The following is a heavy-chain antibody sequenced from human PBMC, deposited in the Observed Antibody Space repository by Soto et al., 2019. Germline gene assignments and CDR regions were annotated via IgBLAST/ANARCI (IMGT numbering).Heavy chain of an antibody. D-gene: IGHD5-18*01. CDR2: IWYDGSNK. Sequence: GGSLRLSCAASGFTFSSYGMHWVRQAPGKGLEWVAVIWYDGSNKYYADSVKGRFTISRDNSKNTLYLQMNSLRAEDTAGYYCARDPSYRRGYSYGWLPYYYYGMDVWGQGTTVTVSS. V-gene: IGHV3-33*01. CDR1: GFTFSSYG. J-gene: IGHJ6*02. CDR3: ARDPSYRRGYSYGWLPYYYYGMDV.